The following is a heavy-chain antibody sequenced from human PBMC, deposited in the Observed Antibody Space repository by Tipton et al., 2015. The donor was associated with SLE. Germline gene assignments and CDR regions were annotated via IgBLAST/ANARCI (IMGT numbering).Heavy chain of an antibody. V-gene: IGHV4-34*01. Sequence: LRLSCAVYGGSFSGYYWSWIRQPPGKGLEWIGEINHSGSTNYNPSLKSLVTISVDTSKNQFSLKLSSVTAADTAVYYCARRDSSGYYGYWGQGTLVTVSS. CDR3: ARRDSSGYYGY. J-gene: IGHJ4*02. D-gene: IGHD3-22*01. CDR2: INHSGST. CDR1: GGSFSGYY.